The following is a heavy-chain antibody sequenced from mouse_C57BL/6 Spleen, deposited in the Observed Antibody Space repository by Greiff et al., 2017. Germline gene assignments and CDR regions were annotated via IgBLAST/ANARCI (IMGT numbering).Heavy chain of an antibody. V-gene: IGHV1-39*01. CDR1: GYSFTDYN. J-gene: IGHJ2*01. Sequence: QLQQSGPELVKPGASVKISCKASGYSFTDYNMNWVKQSNGKSLEWIGVINPNYGTTSYNQKFKGKATLTVDQSSSTAYMQLNSLTSEDSAVYYCARSGTTVVAPYFDYWGQGTTLTVSS. CDR2: INPNYGTT. D-gene: IGHD1-1*01. CDR3: ARSGTTVVAPYFDY.